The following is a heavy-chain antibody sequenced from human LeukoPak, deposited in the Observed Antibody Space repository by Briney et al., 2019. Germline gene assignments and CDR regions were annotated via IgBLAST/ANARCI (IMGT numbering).Heavy chain of an antibody. CDR1: GYTFTNYY. D-gene: IGHD4/OR15-4a*01. V-gene: IGHV1-46*01. CDR3: TRDDYGETFDY. Sequence: ASVKVSCKASGYTFTNYYIHWVRQAPGQGLEWMGIINPSGGGTVYAQKFQGRVTMTRDTSTSTVYMELNSLRAEDTAVYYCTRDDYGETFDYWGQGTLVTVSS. J-gene: IGHJ4*02. CDR2: INPSGGGT.